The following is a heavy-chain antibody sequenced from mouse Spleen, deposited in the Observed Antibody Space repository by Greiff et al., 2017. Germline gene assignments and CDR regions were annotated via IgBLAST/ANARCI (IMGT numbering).Heavy chain of an antibody. CDR3: ARGPYYDEDRDYFDY. CDR2: ISYDGSN. J-gene: IGHJ2*01. V-gene: IGHV3-6*01. CDR1: GYSITSGYY. Sequence: ESGPGLVKPSQSLSLTCSVTGYSITSGYYWNWIRQFPGNKLEWMGYISYDGSNNYNPSLKNRISITRDTSKNQFFLKLNSVTTEDTATYYCARGPYYDEDRDYFDYWGQGTTLTVSS. D-gene: IGHD1-1*01.